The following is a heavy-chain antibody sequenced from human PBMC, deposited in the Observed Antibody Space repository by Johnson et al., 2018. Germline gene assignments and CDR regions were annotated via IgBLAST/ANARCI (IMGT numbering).Heavy chain of an antibody. Sequence: VQLVESGGGVVQPGRSLRLSCAASGFTFSSYGMHWVRQAPGKGLEWVAVISYDGSNKNYADSVKGRFTISRDNSKNTLYLQMNSLRAEDTAVYYCAKERRADYYYSDMDVWGQGTTVTVSS. CDR1: GFTFSSYG. CDR2: ISYDGSNK. V-gene: IGHV3-30*18. CDR3: AKERRADYYYSDMDV. J-gene: IGHJ6*02.